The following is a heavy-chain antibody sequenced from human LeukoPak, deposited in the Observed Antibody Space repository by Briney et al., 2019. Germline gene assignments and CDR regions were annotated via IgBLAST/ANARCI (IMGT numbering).Heavy chain of an antibody. Sequence: PGGSLRLSCAASGFTFSSYSMNWVRQAPGKGLEWVSSISSSSSYIYYADSVKGRFTISRDNAKNSLYLQMNSLRAEDTAVYYCARDAATDLVATYGWFDPWGQGTLVTVSS. V-gene: IGHV3-21*01. D-gene: IGHD5-12*01. CDR1: GFTFSSYS. CDR3: ARDAATDLVATYGWFDP. J-gene: IGHJ5*02. CDR2: ISSSSSYI.